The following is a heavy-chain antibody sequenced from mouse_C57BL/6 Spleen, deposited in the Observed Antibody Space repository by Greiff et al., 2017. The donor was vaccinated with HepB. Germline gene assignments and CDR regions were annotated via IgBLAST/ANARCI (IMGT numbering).Heavy chain of an antibody. CDR2: IHPSDSDT. D-gene: IGHD1-1*01. Sequence: VKLQQPGAELVKPGASVKVSCKASGYTFTSYWMHWVKQRPGQGLEWIGRIHPSDSDTNYNQKFKGKATLTVDKSSSTAYMQLSSLTSEDSAVYYCALEAVVAMDFDYWGQGTTLTVSS. CDR3: ALEAVVAMDFDY. V-gene: IGHV1-74*01. J-gene: IGHJ2*01. CDR1: GYTFTSYW.